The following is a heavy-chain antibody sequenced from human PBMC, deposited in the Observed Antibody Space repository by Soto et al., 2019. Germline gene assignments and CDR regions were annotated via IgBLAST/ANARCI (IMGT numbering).Heavy chain of an antibody. CDR1: GYTFSSYY. CDR2: INPGTGAT. CDR3: ARDHIAAADTYALDI. V-gene: IGHV1-46*01. Sequence: ASVKVSCKASGYTFSSYYIHWVRQAPGQGLEWVGLINPGTGATTYAQKFQGRATMTSDTSTSTVYMELRSLTSEDTAVYYCARDHIAAADTYALDIWGQGTMVTVSS. D-gene: IGHD6-25*01. J-gene: IGHJ3*02.